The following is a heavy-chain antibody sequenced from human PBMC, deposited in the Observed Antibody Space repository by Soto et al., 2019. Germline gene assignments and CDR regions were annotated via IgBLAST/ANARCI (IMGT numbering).Heavy chain of an antibody. CDR2: IYSGGST. J-gene: IGHJ4*02. Sequence: PGGSLRLSCAASGFTVSSNYMSWVRQAPGKGLEWVSVIYSGGSTYYADSVKGRFTISRDNSKNTLYLQMNSLRAEDTAVCYCAREYGSGWGPTFDYWGQGTLVTVSS. CDR1: GFTVSSNY. V-gene: IGHV3-53*01. CDR3: AREYGSGWGPTFDY. D-gene: IGHD6-25*01.